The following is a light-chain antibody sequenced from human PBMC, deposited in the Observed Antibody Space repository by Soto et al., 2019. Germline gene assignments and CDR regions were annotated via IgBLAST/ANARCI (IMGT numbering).Light chain of an antibody. CDR3: QQYGSSPPIT. Sequence: EIVLTQSPGTLSLSPGERATLSCRASQSVSSSYLAWYQQKPGQAPRLLIYGASSRATGIPDRFRGSWSGTDFALTISRLEPEDFAVYYCQQYGSSPPITFGQGTRLEIK. J-gene: IGKJ5*01. V-gene: IGKV3-20*01. CDR2: GAS. CDR1: QSVSSSY.